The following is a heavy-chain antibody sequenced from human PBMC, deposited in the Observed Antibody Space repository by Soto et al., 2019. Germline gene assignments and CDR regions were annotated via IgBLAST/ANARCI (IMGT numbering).Heavy chain of an antibody. CDR3: ARGGDGYNFFDY. CDR2: INHSGST. D-gene: IGHD5-12*01. Sequence: SETLSLTCAVYGGSFSGYYWSWIRQPPGKGLEWIGEINHSGSTNYNPSLKSRVTISVDTSKNQFSLKLSSVTAADTAVYYCARGGDGYNFFDYWGQGTLVTVSS. J-gene: IGHJ4*02. V-gene: IGHV4-34*01. CDR1: GGSFSGYY.